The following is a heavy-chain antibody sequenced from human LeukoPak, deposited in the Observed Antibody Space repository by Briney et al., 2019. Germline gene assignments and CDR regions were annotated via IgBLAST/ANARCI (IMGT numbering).Heavy chain of an antibody. CDR2: ISSCSSYI. CDR3: ATPPNWFDP. Sequence: GGSLRLSCAASGFTFSSYSMNWVRQAPGKGLEWVSSISSCSSYIHYADSVKGRFTISRDNAKNSLYLQMNSLRAEDTAVYYCATPPNWFDPWGQGTLVTVSS. J-gene: IGHJ5*02. CDR1: GFTFSSYS. V-gene: IGHV3-21*01.